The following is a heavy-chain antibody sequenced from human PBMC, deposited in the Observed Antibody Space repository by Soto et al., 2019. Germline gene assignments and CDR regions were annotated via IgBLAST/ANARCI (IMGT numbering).Heavy chain of an antibody. CDR3: ARDRDSSSAVPFGYYGMDV. J-gene: IGHJ6*02. V-gene: IGHV3-53*01. CDR2: IYSGGST. CDR1: GFTVSSNY. Sequence: PGGSRRLSCAASGFTVSSNYMSWVRQAPGKGLEWVSVIYSGGSTYYADSVKGRFTISRDNSKNTLYLQMNSLRAEDMAVYYCARDRDSSSAVPFGYYGMDVWGQGTTVTVSS. D-gene: IGHD6-6*01.